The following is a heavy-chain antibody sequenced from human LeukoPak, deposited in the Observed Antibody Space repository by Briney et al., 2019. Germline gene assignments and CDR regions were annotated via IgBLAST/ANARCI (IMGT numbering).Heavy chain of an antibody. D-gene: IGHD2-15*01. CDR1: GYTFTGYY. CDR2: INPNSGGT. J-gene: IGHJ4*02. V-gene: IGHV1-2*02. CDR3: ARAQVYCSGGGCPYFDY. Sequence: ASVKDSCKASGYTFTGYYMHWVRQAPGQGLEWMGWINPNSGGTNYAQKFQGRITMTRDTSISTAYMELSRLRSDDTAVYYCARAQVYCSGGGCPYFDYWGQGTLVTVSS.